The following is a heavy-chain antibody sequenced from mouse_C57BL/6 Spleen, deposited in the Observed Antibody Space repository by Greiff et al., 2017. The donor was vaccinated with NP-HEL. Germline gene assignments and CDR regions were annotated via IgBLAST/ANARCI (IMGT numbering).Heavy chain of an antibody. J-gene: IGHJ4*01. CDR1: GFTFSDYG. D-gene: IGHD1-1*01. CDR2: ISSGSSTI. CDR3: ARRNYYYGSSSYYAMDY. V-gene: IGHV5-17*01. Sequence: EVHLVESGGGLVKPGGSLKLSCAASGFTFSDYGMHWVRQAPEKGLEWVAYISSGSSTIYYADTVKGRFTISRDNAKNTLFLQMTSLRSEDTAMYYCARRNYYYGSSSYYAMDYWGQGTSVTVSS.